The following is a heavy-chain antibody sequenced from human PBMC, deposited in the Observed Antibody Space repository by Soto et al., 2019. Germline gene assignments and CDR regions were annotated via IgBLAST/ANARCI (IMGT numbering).Heavy chain of an antibody. J-gene: IGHJ1*01. Sequence: EVQLLESGGGLVQPGGSLRLSCAASGFTFSSYAMSWVRQAPGKGLEWVSAISGSGGSTYYADSVKGRFTISRDNSKITLYLQMTSLRAEDTAVYYCAKDHDDYVWGSYRIWGQGTLVTVSS. CDR2: ISGSGGST. CDR1: GFTFSSYA. V-gene: IGHV3-23*01. CDR3: AKDHDDYVWGSYRI. D-gene: IGHD3-16*02.